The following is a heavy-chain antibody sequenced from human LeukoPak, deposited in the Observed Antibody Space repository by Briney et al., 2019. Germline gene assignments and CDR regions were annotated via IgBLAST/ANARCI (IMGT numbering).Heavy chain of an antibody. CDR1: GGSISSSSYY. D-gene: IGHD2-15*01. Sequence: SETLSLTCTVSGGSISSSSYYWGWIRQPPGKGLEWIGSIYYSGSTYYNPSLKSRVTISVDTSKNQFSLKLSSVTAADTAVYYCARNQVVVAATPTPNWFDPWGQGTLVTVSS. CDR2: IYYSGST. CDR3: ARNQVVVAATPTPNWFDP. V-gene: IGHV4-39*07. J-gene: IGHJ5*02.